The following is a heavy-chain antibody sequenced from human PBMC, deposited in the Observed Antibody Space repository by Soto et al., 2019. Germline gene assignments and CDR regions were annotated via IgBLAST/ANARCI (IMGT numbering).Heavy chain of an antibody. Sequence: PGGSLRLSCAASGFTFSGYGMHWVRQAPGKGLEWVAVVSDDGSNKFYADSLKGRFTISRDNSKNTVSVQMYSLRVEDTAVYYCAKDSLQGSGSLYGLDVWGQGTAVTVSS. CDR1: GFTFSGYG. V-gene: IGHV3-30*18. CDR2: VSDDGSNK. D-gene: IGHD3-10*01. J-gene: IGHJ6*01. CDR3: AKDSLQGSGSLYGLDV.